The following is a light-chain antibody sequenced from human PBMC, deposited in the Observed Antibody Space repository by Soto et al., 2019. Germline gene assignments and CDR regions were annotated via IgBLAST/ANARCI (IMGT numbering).Light chain of an antibody. CDR2: NDN. CDR1: SSNIGAGYA. J-gene: IGLJ3*02. CDR3: QSYDNSHDWVWV. V-gene: IGLV1-40*01. Sequence: QSVLTQPPSVSGAPGQRVTISCTGSSSNIGAGYAVHWYQHLPGTAPKLLISNDNNRPSGVPDRFSGSKSGTSASLAITGLRAEDGVDYYRQSYDNSHDWVWVFGGGPKLPV.